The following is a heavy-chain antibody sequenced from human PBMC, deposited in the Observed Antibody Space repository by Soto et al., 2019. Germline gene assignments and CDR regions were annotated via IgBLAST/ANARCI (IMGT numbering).Heavy chain of an antibody. CDR1: GGSFSGYY. D-gene: IGHD3-3*01. CDR3: ARAVGGYDFWSASYYYYYYMDV. Sequence: SETLSLTCAVYGGSFSGYYWSWIRQPPGRGLEWIGEINHSGSTNYNPSLKSRVAMSVDTSKNQFSLKLSSVTAADTAVYFCARAVGGYDFWSASYYYYYYMDVWGKGTTVTVSS. V-gene: IGHV4-34*01. J-gene: IGHJ6*03. CDR2: INHSGST.